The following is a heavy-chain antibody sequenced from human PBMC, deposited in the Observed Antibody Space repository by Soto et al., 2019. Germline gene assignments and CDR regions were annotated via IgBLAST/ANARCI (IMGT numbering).Heavy chain of an antibody. D-gene: IGHD2-2*01. J-gene: IGHJ4*02. CDR3: ARGSARDPALFDY. CDR1: GGTFSSYA. V-gene: IGHV1-69*13. Sequence: GASVKVSCQASGGTFSSYAISWVRQAPGQGLEWMGGIIPIFGTANYAQKFQGRVTITADESTSTAYMELSSLRSEDTAVYYCARGSARDPALFDYWGQGILVTVSS. CDR2: IIPIFGTA.